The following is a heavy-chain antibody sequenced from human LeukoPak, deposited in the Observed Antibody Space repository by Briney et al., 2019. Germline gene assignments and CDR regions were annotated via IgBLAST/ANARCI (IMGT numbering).Heavy chain of an antibody. CDR1: GGSFSGYY. Sequence: PSETLSLTCAVYGGSFSGYYWSWIRQPPGKGLEWIGEINHSGSTNYNPSLKSRVTISVDTSKNQFSLKLSSVTAADTAVYYRARGVNTAMYYYWGQGTLVTVSS. CDR3: ARGVNTAMYYY. CDR2: INHSGST. V-gene: IGHV4-34*01. D-gene: IGHD5-18*01. J-gene: IGHJ4*02.